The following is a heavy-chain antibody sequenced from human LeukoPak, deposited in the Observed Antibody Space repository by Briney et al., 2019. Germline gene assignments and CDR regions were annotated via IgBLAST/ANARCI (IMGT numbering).Heavy chain of an antibody. D-gene: IGHD3-3*01. CDR3: ARASLRFLEWLRLDFDY. Sequence: PSETLSLTCTVSGGSISSYYWSWIRQPAGKGLEWIGRIYTSGSTNYNPSLKSRVTMSVDTSKNQFSLKLSSVTAADTAAYYCARASLRFLEWLRLDFDYWGQGTLVTVSS. J-gene: IGHJ4*02. CDR2: IYTSGST. V-gene: IGHV4-4*07. CDR1: GGSISSYY.